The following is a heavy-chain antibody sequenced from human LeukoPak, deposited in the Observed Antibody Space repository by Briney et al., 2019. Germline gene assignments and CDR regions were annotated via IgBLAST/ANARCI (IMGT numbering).Heavy chain of an antibody. CDR2: IIPILGIA. Sequence: ASVKVSCKASGGSFSNYGINWVRQAPGQGLEWMGRIIPILGIANYAQKLQGRVTITADKSTSTAYMELSSLRSEDTAVYYCAKEERKDFYYFDYWGLGTLVTVSS. J-gene: IGHJ4*02. V-gene: IGHV1-69*04. CDR3: AKEERKDFYYFDY. CDR1: GGSFSNYG. D-gene: IGHD1-1*01.